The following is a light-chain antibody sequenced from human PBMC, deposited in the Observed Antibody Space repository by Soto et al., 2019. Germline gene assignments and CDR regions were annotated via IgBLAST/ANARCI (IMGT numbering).Light chain of an antibody. J-gene: IGLJ3*02. CDR1: ISDVGGYNY. CDR2: EVS. V-gene: IGLV2-14*01. Sequence: QSALTQPASVSGSPGQSITISCTGTISDVGGYNYVSWYQQHPGKAPKLMIYEVSNRPSGVSNRFSGSKSGNTASLTISGLQAEDEADYYCISYTSSSTLVFGGGTQLTVL. CDR3: ISYTSSSTLV.